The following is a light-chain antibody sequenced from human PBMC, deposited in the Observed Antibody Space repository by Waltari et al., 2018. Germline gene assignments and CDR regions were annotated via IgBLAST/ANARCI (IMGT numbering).Light chain of an antibody. CDR3: RQYHIWWT. V-gene: IGKV3-15*01. Sequence: EIVLTQSPATLSVSAGERATLSCRASQSVSTNLAWYQQKPGQAPRLLIYEASTRATSIPARFSGSGSETEFTLTITSLQSEDFAVYYCRQYHIWWTFGQGTKVEIK. CDR2: EAS. CDR1: QSVSTN. J-gene: IGKJ1*01.